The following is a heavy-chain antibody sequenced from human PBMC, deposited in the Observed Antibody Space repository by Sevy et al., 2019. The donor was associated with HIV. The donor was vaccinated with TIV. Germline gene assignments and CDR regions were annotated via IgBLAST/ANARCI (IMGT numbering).Heavy chain of an antibody. D-gene: IGHD3-3*01. CDR1: GFTFSDYY. V-gene: IGHV3-11*01. CDR2: ISSSGSTI. J-gene: IGHJ6*02. Sequence: GGSLRLSCAASGFTFSDYYMSWIRQAPGKGLEWVSYISSSGSTIYYADSVKGRFTISRDNAKNSLYLQMNSLRAEDTAVYYCAREGIGYDFWSGYYVRNRGTEGGAYYYGMDVWGQGTTVTVSS. CDR3: AREGIGYDFWSGYYVRNRGTEGGAYYYGMDV.